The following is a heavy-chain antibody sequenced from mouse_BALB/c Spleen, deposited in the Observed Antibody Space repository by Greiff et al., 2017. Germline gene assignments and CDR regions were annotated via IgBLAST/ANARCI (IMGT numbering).Heavy chain of an antibody. CDR3: TRDGDGNYVMDY. CDR1: GFTFSSYT. J-gene: IGHJ4*01. D-gene: IGHD2-1*01. CDR2: ISSGGSYT. V-gene: IGHV5-6-4*01. Sequence: EVKLVESGGVLVKPGGSLKLSCAASGFTFSSYTMSWVRQTPEKRLEWVATISSGGSYTYYPDSVKGRFTISRDNAKNTLYLQMSSLKSEDTAMYYCTRDGDGNYVMDYWGQGTSVTVSS.